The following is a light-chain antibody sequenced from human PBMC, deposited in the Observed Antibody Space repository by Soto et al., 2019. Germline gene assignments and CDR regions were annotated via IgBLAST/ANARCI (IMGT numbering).Light chain of an antibody. CDR2: GAS. V-gene: IGKV3-15*01. J-gene: IGKJ5*01. CDR3: QQYNNWPPT. Sequence: EIVLTQSPATLSVSPGERATLSCRATQTVNNKVVWYQHKPGQAPRLLIYGASTRATGIPARFNGSGSGTEFTLTISSLQSEDFAVYYCQQYNNWPPTFGQGTRLEIK. CDR1: QTVNNK.